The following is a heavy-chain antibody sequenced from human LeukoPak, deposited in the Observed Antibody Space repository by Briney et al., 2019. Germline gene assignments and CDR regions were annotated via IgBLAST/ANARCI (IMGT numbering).Heavy chain of an antibody. CDR1: GGSINSQY. J-gene: IGHJ6*03. CDR2: IYTSGRT. D-gene: IGHD3-10*01. V-gene: IGHV4-4*07. CDR3: ARTYYYGSYYMDV. Sequence: SETLSLTCTVSGGSINSQYWSWIRQPAGKGLEWIGRIYTSGRTNYNPSLKSRVTMSVDTSKNQFSLKLSSVTAADTAVYYCARTYYYGSYYMDVWGKGTTVTISS.